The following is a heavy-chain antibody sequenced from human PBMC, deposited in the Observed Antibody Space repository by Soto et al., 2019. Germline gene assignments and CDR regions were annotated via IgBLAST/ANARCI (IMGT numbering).Heavy chain of an antibody. V-gene: IGHV1-2*04. CDR2: INPNSGGT. CDR3: ARDVRGYYYGMDV. Sequence: GASVKVSCKASGYTFTGYYIHWVRQAPGQGLEWMGWINPNSGGTNYAQKFQGWVTMTRDTSISTAYMELNRLRSDDTAVYYCARDVRGYYYGMDVWGQGTTVTVAS. CDR1: GYTFTGYY. J-gene: IGHJ6*02. D-gene: IGHD7-27*01.